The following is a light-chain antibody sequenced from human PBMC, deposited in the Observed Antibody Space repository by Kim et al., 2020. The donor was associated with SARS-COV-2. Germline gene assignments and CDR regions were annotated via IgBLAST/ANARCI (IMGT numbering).Light chain of an antibody. CDR3: QQYGYWRA. Sequence: SVSPGERATLSWRASQDIGSGLAWYQQKPGQAPRVLIYGASTRAAGIPARFSGSGSGTEFTLTIGSRQSDDFAIYYCQQYGYWRAFGQGTRLEIK. V-gene: IGKV3-15*01. CDR2: GAS. J-gene: IGKJ5*01. CDR1: QDIGSG.